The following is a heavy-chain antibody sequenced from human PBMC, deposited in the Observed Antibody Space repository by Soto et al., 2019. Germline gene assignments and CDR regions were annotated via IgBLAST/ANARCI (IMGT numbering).Heavy chain of an antibody. Sequence: QVQLVESGGGVVQPGTSLRLSCAASGFTLSSYAMHWVRQPPGKGLEWVAVISNDETYKEYADSVKGRFTISRDNSKNTVDLQMNSLRVEDTAVYYCARGGRQAGNNGFDSWGQGVLVTVSS. CDR2: ISNDETYK. V-gene: IGHV3-30-3*01. J-gene: IGHJ5*01. CDR3: ARGGRQAGNNGFDS. D-gene: IGHD1-26*01. CDR1: GFTLSSYA.